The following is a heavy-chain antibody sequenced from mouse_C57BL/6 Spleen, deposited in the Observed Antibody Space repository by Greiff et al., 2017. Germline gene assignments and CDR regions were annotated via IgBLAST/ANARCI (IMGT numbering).Heavy chain of an antibody. D-gene: IGHD2-4*01. CDR3: AGYDYDGGAFDY. CDR1: GYTFTSYW. CDR2: IYPGSGST. V-gene: IGHV1-55*01. Sequence: QVQLQQPGAELVKPGASVKMSCKASGYTFTSYWITWVKQRPGQGLEWIGDIYPGSGSTNYNEKFKSKATLTVDTSSSTAYMQLSSLTSEDSAVYYCAGYDYDGGAFDYWGQGTTLTVSS. J-gene: IGHJ2*01.